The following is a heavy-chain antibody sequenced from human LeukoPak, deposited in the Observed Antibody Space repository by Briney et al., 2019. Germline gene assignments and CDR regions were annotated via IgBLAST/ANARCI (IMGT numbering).Heavy chain of an antibody. J-gene: IGHJ4*02. Sequence: GSLRLSCAASGFTFSSYAMHWVRQAPGKGLEWVAVISYDGSNKYYADSVKGRFTISRDNSKNTLYLQMNSLRAEDTAVYCCARDGLSADYYDSSGYYFDYWGQGTLVTVSS. CDR3: ARDGLSADYYDSSGYYFDY. CDR1: GFTFSSYA. CDR2: ISYDGSNK. D-gene: IGHD3-22*01. V-gene: IGHV3-30-3*01.